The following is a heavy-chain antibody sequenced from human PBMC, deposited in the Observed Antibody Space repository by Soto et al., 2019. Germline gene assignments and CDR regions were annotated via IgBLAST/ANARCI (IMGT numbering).Heavy chain of an antibody. J-gene: IGHJ3*02. CDR3: ATQAAGERVSAAGHDAFDI. CDR2: IYPGDSDT. Sequence: GESLKISCKGSGYSFTSYWIGWVRQMPGKGLEWMGIIYPGDSDTRYSPSFQGQVTISADKSISTAYLQWSSLKASDTAMYYCATQAAGERVSAAGHDAFDIWGQGTMVTVSS. CDR1: GYSFTSYW. D-gene: IGHD6-13*01. V-gene: IGHV5-51*01.